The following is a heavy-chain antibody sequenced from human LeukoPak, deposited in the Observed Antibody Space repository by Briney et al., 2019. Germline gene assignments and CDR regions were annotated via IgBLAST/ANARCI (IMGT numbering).Heavy chain of an antibody. J-gene: IGHJ3*02. CDR1: GGTFSSYA. CDR2: IIPIFGTA. V-gene: IGHV1-69*05. D-gene: IGHD1-26*01. CDR3: ARDGPLGEDAFDI. Sequence: ASVKVSCKASGGTFSSYAISWVRQAPGQGLEWMGGIIPIFGTANYAQKFQGRVTITTDESTSTAYMELSSLGSEDTAVYYCARDGPLGEDAFDIWGQGTMVTVSS.